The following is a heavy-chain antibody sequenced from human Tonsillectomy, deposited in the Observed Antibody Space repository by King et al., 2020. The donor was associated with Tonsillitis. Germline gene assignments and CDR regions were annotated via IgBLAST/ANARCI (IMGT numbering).Heavy chain of an antibody. J-gene: IGHJ2*01. CDR1: GFTFSTYS. Sequence: VQLVESGGVLVQPGGSLRLSCAASGFTFSTYSMNWVRQAPGKGLEWVSYISSSSSIIYYADSVKGRFSISRDNAKNSLYLQMNSLRDEDTAVYYCASDGYFDYGPDDYWYFALWARGPLVSGSS. CDR3: ASDGYFDYGPDDYWYFAL. V-gene: IGHV3-48*02. CDR2: ISSSSSII. D-gene: IGHD3-9*01.